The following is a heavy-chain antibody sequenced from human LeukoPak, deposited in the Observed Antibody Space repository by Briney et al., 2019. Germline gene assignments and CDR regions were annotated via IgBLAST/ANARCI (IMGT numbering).Heavy chain of an antibody. CDR3: ASRIAAAGSLTGRTGVGWFDP. Sequence: ASVKVSCKASGYTFTGYYMQWVRQAPGQGLEWMGWINPNNGGTNYAQKFQGRVTMTRDTSISTAYMELRRLRSDDTAVYYCASRIAAAGSLTGRTGVGWFDPWGQGTLVTVSS. CDR2: INPNNGGT. D-gene: IGHD6-13*01. V-gene: IGHV1-2*02. J-gene: IGHJ5*02. CDR1: GYTFTGYY.